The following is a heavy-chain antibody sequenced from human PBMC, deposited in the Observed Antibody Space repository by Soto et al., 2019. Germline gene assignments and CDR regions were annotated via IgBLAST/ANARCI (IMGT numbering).Heavy chain of an antibody. CDR2: ITPDGSNT. V-gene: IGHV3-74*01. CDR3: VGDVRGDY. CDR1: GFIFSASW. D-gene: IGHD3-10*02. Sequence: GGSLRLSCAASGFIFSASWMHWVRQAPGKGLEWVARITPDGSNTGHADSVKGRFTISRDNAKNALYLQMNSLRAEDTAVYYCVGDVRGDYWGQGTLVTVSP. J-gene: IGHJ4*02.